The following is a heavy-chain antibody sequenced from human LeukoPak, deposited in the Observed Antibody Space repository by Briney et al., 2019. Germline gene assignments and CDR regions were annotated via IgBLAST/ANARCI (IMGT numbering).Heavy chain of an antibody. CDR1: GYTFTSYG. CDR2: ISAYNGNT. J-gene: IGHJ3*02. D-gene: IGHD3-22*01. V-gene: IGHV1-18*01. Sequence: SVKVSCKASGYTFTSYGISWVRQAPGQGLEWMGWISAYNGNTNYAQKLQGRVTMTTDTSTSTAYMELRSLRSDDTAVYYCARVLYYYDSSMGAFDIWGQGTMVTVSS. CDR3: ARVLYYYDSSMGAFDI.